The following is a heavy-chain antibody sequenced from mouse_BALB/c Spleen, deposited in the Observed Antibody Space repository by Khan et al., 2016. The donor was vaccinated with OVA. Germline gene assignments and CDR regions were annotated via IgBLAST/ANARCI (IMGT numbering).Heavy chain of an antibody. J-gene: IGHJ2*01. CDR2: TNPTNGRT. Sequence: QVQLQQPGAELVKAGASVKMSCKASGYTFTSYWMHWVKQRLGQGLEWFSETNPTNGRTYYNETFKSKATLTVDQSSSPAYMLLSGPTFEESAVYYCARSKKIVATYFDDWGQGNTLTVSS. D-gene: IGHD1-1*01. V-gene: IGHV1S81*02. CDR1: GYTFTSYW. CDR3: ARSKKIVATYFDD.